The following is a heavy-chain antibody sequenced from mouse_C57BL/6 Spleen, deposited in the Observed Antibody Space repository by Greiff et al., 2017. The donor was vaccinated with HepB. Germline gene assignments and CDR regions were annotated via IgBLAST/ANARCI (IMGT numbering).Heavy chain of an antibody. J-gene: IGHJ4*01. D-gene: IGHD3-1*01. CDR3: ARLRETAYYYAMDY. V-gene: IGHV5-17*01. CDR2: ISSGSSTI. CDR1: GFTFSDYG. Sequence: VQLKESGGGLVKPGGSLKLSCAASGFTFSDYGMHWVRQAPEKGLEWVAYISSGSSTIYYADTVKGRFTISRDNAKNTLFLQMTSLRSEDTAMYYCARLRETAYYYAMDYWGQGTSVTVSS.